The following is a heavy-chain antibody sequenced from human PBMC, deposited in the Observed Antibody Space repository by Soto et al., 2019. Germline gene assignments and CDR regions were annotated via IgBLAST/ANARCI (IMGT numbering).Heavy chain of an antibody. J-gene: IGHJ4*01. CDR1: GFTFSSYS. CDR3: ATEVPAAIVDY. V-gene: IGHV3-21*06. CDR2: ISSSSRYI. D-gene: IGHD2-2*01. Sequence: EVQLVESGGGLVKPGGSLRLSCAASGFTFSSYSMNWVRQAPGKGLECVSSISSSSRYIYYANSVKGRFTISRDNARTSLYLQMNSLSADETAVYYCATEVPAAIVDYWGQGTLVTVSS.